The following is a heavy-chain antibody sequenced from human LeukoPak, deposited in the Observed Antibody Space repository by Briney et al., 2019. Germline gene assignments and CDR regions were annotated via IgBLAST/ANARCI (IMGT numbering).Heavy chain of an antibody. Sequence: GGSRRLSCAASGFTFSSYGMHWVRQAPGKGLEWVAVISYDGSNKYYADSVKGRFTISRDNSKNTLYLQMNSLRAEDTAVYYCAKDMGQLWPPDAFDIWGQGTMVTVSS. D-gene: IGHD5-18*01. CDR3: AKDMGQLWPPDAFDI. V-gene: IGHV3-30*18. J-gene: IGHJ3*02. CDR1: GFTFSSYG. CDR2: ISYDGSNK.